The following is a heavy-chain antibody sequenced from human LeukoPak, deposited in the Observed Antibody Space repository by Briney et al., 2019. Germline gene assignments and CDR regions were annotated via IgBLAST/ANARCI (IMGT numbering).Heavy chain of an antibody. Sequence: ASVKVSCKASGYTFTDYYMHWVRQAPGQGLEWMGIINPSGGSTSYAQKFQGRVTMTRDTSTSTVYMELSSLRSEDTAVYYCARDMGYCSGGSCPYYFDYWGQGTLVTVSS. J-gene: IGHJ4*02. CDR1: GYTFTDYY. CDR2: INPSGGST. CDR3: ARDMGYCSGGSCPYYFDY. D-gene: IGHD2-15*01. V-gene: IGHV1-46*01.